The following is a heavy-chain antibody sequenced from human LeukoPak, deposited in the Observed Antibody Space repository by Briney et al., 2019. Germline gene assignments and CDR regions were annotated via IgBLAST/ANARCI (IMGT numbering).Heavy chain of an antibody. J-gene: IGHJ6*01. CDR2: ISGSGDNT. CDR1: GFTFGHYA. Sequence: GGSLRLSCAASGFTFGHYAMHWVRQAPGKGLEWVSGISGSGDNTLYADSVKGRFTISRDNSKNTLYLEMNSLRAEDTAIYYCAKMKGHPLPKYYMDVWGQGTTVTVSS. D-gene: IGHD1-26*01. CDR3: AKMKGHPLPKYYMDV. V-gene: IGHV3-23*01.